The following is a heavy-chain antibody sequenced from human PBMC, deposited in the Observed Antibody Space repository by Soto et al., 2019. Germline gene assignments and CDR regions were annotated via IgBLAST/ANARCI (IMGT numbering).Heavy chain of an antibody. CDR2: LKPDNGGT. CDR3: ARDLCPLGSGSPCPTFGMDL. CDR1: GYTFTGRY. Sequence: QVQLVQSGAEVKPPGASVKVSCKASGYTFTGRYMHWVRQVSGRRLEFLGWLKPDNGGTYYAPKFQGRVTFTRDTSTTTAYMEMSGLHSDDTAVYFCARDLCPLGSGSPCPTFGMDLWGQGTTVAVSS. D-gene: IGHD3-10*01. J-gene: IGHJ6*02. V-gene: IGHV1-2*02.